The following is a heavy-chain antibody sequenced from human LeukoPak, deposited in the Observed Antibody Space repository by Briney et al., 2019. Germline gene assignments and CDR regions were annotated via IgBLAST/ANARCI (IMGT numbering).Heavy chain of an antibody. CDR1: GFTFSSYG. V-gene: IGHV3-30*02. CDR2: IRYDGRSK. D-gene: IGHD2-15*01. J-gene: IGHJ4*02. CDR3: AKDQDLYCSGGSCYSTLDY. Sequence: GGSLRLSCAASGFTFSSYGMHWVRQAPGKGLEWVAFIRYDGRSKYYADSVQGRFIISRDTSKNTLYLQMNSLKVEDTAVYYCAKDQDLYCSGGSCYSTLDYWGQGTQVTVSS.